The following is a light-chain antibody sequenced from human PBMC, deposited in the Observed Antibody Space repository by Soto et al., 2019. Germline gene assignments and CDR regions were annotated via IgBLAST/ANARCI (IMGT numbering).Light chain of an antibody. J-gene: IGKJ4*01. CDR3: QQANSFPLP. Sequence: DILMTQSPSSVSASVGDRVTISCRASQGLSSWLAWYQQKPEKAPKLLIFAASSLQSGVPSRFSGSGSGTDFTLTISSLQPEDFATYYCQQANSFPLPFGGGTKVEIK. CDR2: AAS. V-gene: IGKV1D-12*01. CDR1: QGLSSW.